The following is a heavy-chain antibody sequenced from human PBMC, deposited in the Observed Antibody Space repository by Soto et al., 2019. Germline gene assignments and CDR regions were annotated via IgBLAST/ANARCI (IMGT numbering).Heavy chain of an antibody. J-gene: IGHJ5*02. Sequence: GALRPSCKVSGFAFNNYAMSWVRQASGKGLEWGSLSSRTGGGTYYADSVKGRFSISRDKSKNTLYLRMNSLRAKDTAVSSCVNDRRAGRNSAFDFDVWGQGAQVTVSS. CDR2: SSRTGGGT. V-gene: IGHV3-23*01. CDR3: VNDRRAGRNSAFDFDV. D-gene: IGHD1-26*01. CDR1: GFAFNNYA.